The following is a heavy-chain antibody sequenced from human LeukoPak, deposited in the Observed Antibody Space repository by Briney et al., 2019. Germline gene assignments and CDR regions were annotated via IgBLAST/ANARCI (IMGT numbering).Heavy chain of an antibody. CDR3: ARVGASAYIYSRFEQRQKNYFDY. CDR1: GFTFSNYT. J-gene: IGHJ4*02. V-gene: IGHV3-21*01. CDR2: ITTSSSYI. Sequence: GGSLRLSCAASGFTFSNYTMNWVRQAPGKGLEWVSCITTSSSYIYYADSVKGRFTISRDNAKNSLYLQMNSLRAEDTAVYYCARVGASAYIYSRFEQRQKNYFDYWGQGTLVTVSS. D-gene: IGHD1-26*01.